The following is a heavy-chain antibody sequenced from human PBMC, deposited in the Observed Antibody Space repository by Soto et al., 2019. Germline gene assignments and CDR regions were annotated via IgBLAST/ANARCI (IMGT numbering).Heavy chain of an antibody. J-gene: IGHJ4*02. CDR1: GFSFSNYG. D-gene: IGHD3-10*01. CDR2: IWYDGSNK. Sequence: QVQLVESGGGVVQPGRSLRISCAASGFSFSNYGMHWVRQAPGKGLEWLAVIWYDGSNKYYADSVKGRFTISRDNSKSTLFLQMSSLRADDTAVYYCAPQGGFGELDYWGPGTLVTVSS. V-gene: IGHV3-33*01. CDR3: APQGGFGELDY.